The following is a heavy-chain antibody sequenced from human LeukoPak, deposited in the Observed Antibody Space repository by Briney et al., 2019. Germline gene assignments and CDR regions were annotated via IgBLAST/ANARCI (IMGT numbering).Heavy chain of an antibody. J-gene: IGHJ4*02. CDR1: GYTFTGYY. CDR2: INPNSGGT. D-gene: IGHD6-13*01. V-gene: IGHV1-2*02. CDR3: ARDNSSSWYPSYFDY. Sequence: ASVKVSCKASGYTFTGYYMHWVRQAPGQGLEWMGWINPNSGGTNYAQKFQGRVTMTRDTSISTAYMELSRLRSDDTAVYYCARDNSSSWYPSYFDYWGQGTLVTVSS.